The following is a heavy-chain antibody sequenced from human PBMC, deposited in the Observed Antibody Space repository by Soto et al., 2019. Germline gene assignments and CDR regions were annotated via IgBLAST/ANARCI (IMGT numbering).Heavy chain of an antibody. Sequence: ASVKVSCKASGYSFTDYHIHWVRQAPGQGLEWLGRINPKRGGTSTAQKFQGWVTMTTDTSISTASMELTRLTSDDTAIYYCARGDSTDCSNGVCSFFYNRDMDVWGQGTTVTV. J-gene: IGHJ6*02. CDR1: GYSFTDYH. CDR2: INPKRGGT. CDR3: ARGDSTDCSNGVCSFFYNRDMDV. V-gene: IGHV1-2*04. D-gene: IGHD2-8*01.